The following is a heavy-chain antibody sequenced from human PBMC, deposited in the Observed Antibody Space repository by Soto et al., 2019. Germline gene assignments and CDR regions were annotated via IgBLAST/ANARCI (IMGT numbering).Heavy chain of an antibody. J-gene: IGHJ4*02. CDR1: GDSINSDNYY. D-gene: IGHD3-9*01. Sequence: QLQLQESGPGLVKPSETLSLTCSVSGDSINSDNYYWVWIRQPPGKGLEWIGSIYYRGNTYYNPSLEPRVTISRDKSKSQFSLKLNSVTAADSAVYFCARLEGLATISYYFDYWGQGTLVTVSS. V-gene: IGHV4-39*01. CDR3: ARLEGLATISYYFDY. CDR2: IYYRGNT.